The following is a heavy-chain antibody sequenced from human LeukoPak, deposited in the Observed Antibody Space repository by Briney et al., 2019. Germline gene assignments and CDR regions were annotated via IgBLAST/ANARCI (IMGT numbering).Heavy chain of an antibody. D-gene: IGHD2-2*02. V-gene: IGHV3-30*18. Sequence: PGRSLRLSCAASGSTFSSYGMHWVRQAPGKGLEWVAVISYDGSNKYYADSVKGRFTISRDNSKNTLYLQMNSLRAEDTAVYYCAKVGYCSSTSCYMIVDYYYYGMDVWGQGTTVTVSS. J-gene: IGHJ6*02. CDR3: AKVGYCSSTSCYMIVDYYYYGMDV. CDR2: ISYDGSNK. CDR1: GSTFSSYG.